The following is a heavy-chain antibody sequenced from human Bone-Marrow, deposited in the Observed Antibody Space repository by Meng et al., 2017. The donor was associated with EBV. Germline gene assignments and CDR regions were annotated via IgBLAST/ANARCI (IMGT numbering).Heavy chain of an antibody. CDR3: AISQSQSGNWFDP. V-gene: IGHV1-3*01. CDR1: GYHVKAYP. Sequence: FQLRLAGTCSAPLMTVFCKAFGYHVKAYPMHCVHQAPGHRLEWMCWINGGNGITKYSQNFQDRVPITRDTSEIKEYKEQSSLRSDATAVYYCAISQSQSGNWFDPWGQGTLVTVSS. J-gene: IGHJ5*02. D-gene: IGHD1-1*01. CDR2: INGGNGIT.